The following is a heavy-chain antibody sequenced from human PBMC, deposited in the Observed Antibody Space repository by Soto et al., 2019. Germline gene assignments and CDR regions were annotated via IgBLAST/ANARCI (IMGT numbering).Heavy chain of an antibody. CDR1: GGSFSGYY. D-gene: IGHD1-1*01. CDR3: ARCQRDTSNFSKYDTFDP. J-gene: IGHJ5*02. V-gene: IGHV4-34*01. Sequence: PSETLSLTCAVYGGSFSGYYWSWIRQPPGKGLEWIGEINHSGNTNYNPSLKSRVSISVDTSKNQFSLKLTSVTAADTAVYYCARCQRDTSNFSKYDTFDPWGQGTLGTVSS. CDR2: INHSGNT.